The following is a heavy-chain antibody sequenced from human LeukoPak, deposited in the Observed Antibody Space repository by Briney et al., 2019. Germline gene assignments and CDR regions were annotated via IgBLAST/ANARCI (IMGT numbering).Heavy chain of an antibody. Sequence: SQTLSLTCAISGDSVSSNSVTWNWIRQSPSRGLEWLGRTYYRSTWYNDYAVSVRGRITVNPDASKNQFSLHLNSVTPEDTAVYYCARRLTRYDCFDPWGQGILVTVSS. J-gene: IGHJ5*02. V-gene: IGHV6-1*01. CDR1: GDSVSSNSVT. CDR3: ARRLTRYDCFDP. D-gene: IGHD1-1*01. CDR2: TYYRSTWYN.